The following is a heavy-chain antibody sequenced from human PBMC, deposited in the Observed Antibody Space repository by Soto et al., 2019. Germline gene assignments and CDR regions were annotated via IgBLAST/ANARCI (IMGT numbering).Heavy chain of an antibody. CDR1: GGTFSSYA. J-gene: IGHJ4*02. CDR3: ASPRISTVAGTLYYFDY. V-gene: IGHV1-69*13. D-gene: IGHD6-19*01. Sequence: ASVKVSCKASGGTFSSYAISWLRQAPGQGLEWMGGIIPIFGTANYAQKFQGRVTITADESTSTAYMELSSLRSEDTAVYYCASPRISTVAGTLYYFDYWGQGTLVTVSS. CDR2: IIPIFGTA.